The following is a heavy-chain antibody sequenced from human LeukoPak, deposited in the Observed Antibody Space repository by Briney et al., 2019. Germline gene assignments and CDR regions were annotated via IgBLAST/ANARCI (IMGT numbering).Heavy chain of an antibody. J-gene: IGHJ4*02. Sequence: GGSLRLSCAASGFTFGNYRMHWVRQAPGKGPVWVSRINSDGSSTNYADSVKGRFSISRDNAKNTLYLQMNSLTVEDTAVYYCASTNRLDNWGQGTLVTVSS. V-gene: IGHV3-74*01. CDR3: ASTNRLDN. CDR2: INSDGSST. D-gene: IGHD2/OR15-2a*01. CDR1: GFTFGNYR.